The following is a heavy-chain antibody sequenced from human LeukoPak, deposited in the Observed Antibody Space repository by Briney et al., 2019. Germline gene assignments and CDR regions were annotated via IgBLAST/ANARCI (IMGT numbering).Heavy chain of an antibody. CDR2: ISGSGGST. CDR1: GFTFSSYA. V-gene: IGHV3-23*01. Sequence: GGSLRLSCAASGFTFSSYAMSWVRQAPGKGLEWVSAISGSGGSTYYADSVKGRFTISRDNSKNTLYLQMNSLRAEDTAVYYCAKDQDVLSSGWLIDYWGQGTLVTVSS. D-gene: IGHD6-25*01. J-gene: IGHJ4*02. CDR3: AKDQDVLSSGWLIDY.